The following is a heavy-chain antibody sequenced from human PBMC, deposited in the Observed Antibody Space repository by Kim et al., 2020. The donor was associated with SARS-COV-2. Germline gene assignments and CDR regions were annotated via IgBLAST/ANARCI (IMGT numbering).Heavy chain of an antibody. CDR1: GFTFSSYW. Sequence: GGSLRLSCAASGFTFSSYWMSWVRQAPGKGLEWVANIKQDGSEKYYVDSVKGRFTISRDNAKNSLYLQMNSLRAEDTAVYYCARVVDIVVVPAAIESWLNYYYGMYVWGQGTTVTVSS. D-gene: IGHD2-2*03. J-gene: IGHJ6*02. CDR2: IKQDGSEK. V-gene: IGHV3-7*01. CDR3: ARVVDIVVVPAAIESWLNYYYGMYV.